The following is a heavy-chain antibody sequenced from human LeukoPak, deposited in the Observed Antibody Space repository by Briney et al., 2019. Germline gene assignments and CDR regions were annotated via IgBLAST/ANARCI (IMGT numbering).Heavy chain of an antibody. Sequence: GGSLRLSCAVSGLAFSSYAMSWVRQAPGKGLEWVSGISGSGGSTVYAESVQGRFTISRDNSKNTPFLQMNSLRAEDTAVYYCAKAPDHRAPNGYFDPWGQGTLVTVSS. D-gene: IGHD5-24*01. CDR2: ISGSGGST. CDR1: GLAFSSYA. J-gene: IGHJ5*02. CDR3: AKAPDHRAPNGYFDP. V-gene: IGHV3-23*01.